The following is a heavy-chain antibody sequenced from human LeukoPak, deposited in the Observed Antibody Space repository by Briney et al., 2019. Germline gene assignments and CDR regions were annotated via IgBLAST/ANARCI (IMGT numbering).Heavy chain of an antibody. CDR2: ISSRSSTI. V-gene: IGHV3-48*02. Sequence: GGSLRLSCAASGFTFSSVSMNWVRQAPGKGLEWVSYISSRSSTIYYADSVKGRFTISRDNAKNSLYLQMNSLRDEDTAVYYCAKSYGDYLGYFDSWGQGTLVTVSS. CDR3: AKSYGDYLGYFDS. CDR1: GFTFSSVS. J-gene: IGHJ4*02. D-gene: IGHD4-17*01.